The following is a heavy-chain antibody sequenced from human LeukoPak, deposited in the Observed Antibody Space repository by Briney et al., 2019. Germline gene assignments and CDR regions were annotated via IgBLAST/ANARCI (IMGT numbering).Heavy chain of an antibody. D-gene: IGHD3-22*01. CDR1: GFTFSSYA. Sequence: GGSLRLSYAPSGFTFSSYAMSWVRQAPGKGLEWVAVIGGGSGTYYADSVRGRFTISRDNSKNTVYLQMNSLRAEDTAIYYCAKAVGSSGYFSRDAFDIWGQGTMVTVSS. J-gene: IGHJ3*02. CDR3: AKAVGSSGYFSRDAFDI. CDR2: IGGGSGT. V-gene: IGHV3-23*01.